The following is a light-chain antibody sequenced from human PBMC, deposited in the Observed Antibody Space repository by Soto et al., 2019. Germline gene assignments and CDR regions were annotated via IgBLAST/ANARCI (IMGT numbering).Light chain of an antibody. Sequence: PGERATLSCRASPSVTNYLAWYQQKPGQAPRLLIYGASNRATGIPDRFSGSGSGTDFTLTISRLEPEDFAVYYCQQYGSSGTFGQGTKVDIK. CDR2: GAS. V-gene: IGKV3-20*01. J-gene: IGKJ1*01. CDR1: PSVTNY. CDR3: QQYGSSGT.